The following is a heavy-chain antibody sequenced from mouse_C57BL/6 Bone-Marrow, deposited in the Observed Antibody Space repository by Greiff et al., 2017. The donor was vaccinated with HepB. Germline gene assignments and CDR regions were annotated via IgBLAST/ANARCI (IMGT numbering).Heavy chain of an antibody. CDR2: IYPNSGST. D-gene: IGHD1-1*01. V-gene: IGHV1-64*01. J-gene: IGHJ2*01. CDR1: GYTFTSYW. CDR3: ASRYGSSYADY. Sequence: QVQLQQPGAELVKPGASVKLSCKASGYTFTSYWMHWVKQRPGQGLEWIGMIYPNSGSTNYNEKFKSKATLTVDKSSSTAYMQLSSLTSEDSAVYYCASRYGSSYADYWGQGTTLTVSS.